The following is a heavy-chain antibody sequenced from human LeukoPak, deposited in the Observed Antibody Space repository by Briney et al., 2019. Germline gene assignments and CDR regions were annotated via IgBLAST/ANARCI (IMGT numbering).Heavy chain of an antibody. CDR2: IIPIFGTA. CDR3: AGRAAAGTFDY. D-gene: IGHD6-13*01. Sequence: ASVKVSCKASRGAFSTYAINWVRQAPGQGLEWMGGIIPIFGTANYAQKFQGRVTITADKSTSTAYMELSSLRSEDTAVYYCAGRAAAGTFDYWGQGTLVTVSS. J-gene: IGHJ4*02. CDR1: RGAFSTYA. V-gene: IGHV1-69*06.